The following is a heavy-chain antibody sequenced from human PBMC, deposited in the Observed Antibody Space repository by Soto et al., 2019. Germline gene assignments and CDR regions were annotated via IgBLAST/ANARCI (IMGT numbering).Heavy chain of an antibody. CDR1: GGSISSGGYY. D-gene: IGHD4-4*01. CDR3: ARDGPLTVNYFDY. CDR2: IYYSGST. J-gene: IGHJ4*02. Sequence: SETLSLTCTVSGGSISSGGYYWSWIRQHPGKGLEWIGYIYYSGSTYYNPSLKSRVTISVDTSKNQFSLKLSSVTAADTAVYYCARDGPLTVNYFDYWGQGTLVTVS. V-gene: IGHV4-31*03.